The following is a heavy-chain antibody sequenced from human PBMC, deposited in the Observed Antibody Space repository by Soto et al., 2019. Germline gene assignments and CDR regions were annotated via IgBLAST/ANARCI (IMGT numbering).Heavy chain of an antibody. V-gene: IGHV3-11*06. J-gene: IGHJ6*02. Sequence: GGSLRLSCAASGFTFSDYYMSWIRQAPGKGLEWVSYISSSSSYTNYADSVKGRFTISRDNAKNSLYLQMNSLRAEDTAVYYSARVPYSSSWYADYYYYGMDVWGQGTTVTVSS. CDR3: ARVPYSSSWYADYYYYGMDV. CDR2: ISSSSSYT. CDR1: GFTFSDYY. D-gene: IGHD6-13*01.